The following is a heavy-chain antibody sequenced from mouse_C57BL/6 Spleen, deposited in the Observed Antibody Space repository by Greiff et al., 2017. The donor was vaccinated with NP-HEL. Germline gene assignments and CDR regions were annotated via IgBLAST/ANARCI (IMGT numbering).Heavy chain of an antibody. CDR2: IDPETGGT. D-gene: IGHD2-3*01. V-gene: IGHV1-15*01. CDR1: GYTFTDYE. Sequence: VQLQQSGAELVRPGASVTLSCKASGYTFTDYEMHWVKQTPVHGLEWIGAIDPETGGTAYNQKFKGKAILTADKSSSTAYMELRSLTSEDSAVYYCTRGGYYYYYFDDWGQGTTLTVSS. CDR3: TRGGYYYYYFDD. J-gene: IGHJ2*01.